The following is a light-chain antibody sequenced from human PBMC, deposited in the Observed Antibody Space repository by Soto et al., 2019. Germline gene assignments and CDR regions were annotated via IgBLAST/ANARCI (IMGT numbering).Light chain of an antibody. CDR3: KQRSHWPVT. V-gene: IGKV3-11*01. CDR1: QSVSSY. CDR2: DTS. Sequence: EIVLTQSPATLSLSPGERATLSCRASQSVSSYLAWYQQKPGRAPRLLIYDTSSRATGIPARFSGSGSGTDVTLTISSLEPEDFAVYYCKQRSHWPVTFGQGTKVEIK. J-gene: IGKJ1*01.